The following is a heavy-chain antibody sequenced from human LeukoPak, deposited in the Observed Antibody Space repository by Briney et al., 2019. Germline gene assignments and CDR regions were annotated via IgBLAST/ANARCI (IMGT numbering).Heavy chain of an antibody. D-gene: IGHD6-19*01. CDR2: IYSGGST. CDR3: ARHLGIAVAAYYYYYGMDV. CDR1: GFTVSSNY. Sequence: GGSLRLSCAASGFTVSSNYMSWVRQAPGKGLEWVSVIYSGGSTYYADSVKGRFTISRDNSKNTLYLQMNSLGAEDTAVYYCARHLGIAVAAYYYYYGMDVWGQGTTVTVSS. V-gene: IGHV3-53*01. J-gene: IGHJ6*02.